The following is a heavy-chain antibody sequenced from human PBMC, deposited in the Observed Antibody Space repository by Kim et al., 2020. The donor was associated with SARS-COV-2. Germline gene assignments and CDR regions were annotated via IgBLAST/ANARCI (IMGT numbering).Heavy chain of an antibody. CDR3: AESDIVVVPAYYYYYYGMDV. V-gene: IGHV1-69*13. D-gene: IGHD2-2*01. Sequence: SVKVSCKASGGTFSSYAISWVRQAPGQGLEWMGGIIPIFGTANYAQKFQGRVTITADESTSTAYMELSSLRSEDTAVYYCAESDIVVVPAYYYYYYGMDVWGQGTTVTVSS. CDR1: GGTFSSYA. J-gene: IGHJ6*02. CDR2: IIPIFGTA.